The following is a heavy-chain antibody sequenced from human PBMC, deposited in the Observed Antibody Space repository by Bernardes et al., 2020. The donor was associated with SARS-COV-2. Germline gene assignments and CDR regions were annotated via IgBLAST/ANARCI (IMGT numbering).Heavy chain of an antibody. D-gene: IGHD3-3*02. Sequence: ASVKVSCKTSGFTFTGYYMHWVRQAPGQGLEWMGWISPKTGGINYGQKFQGRVTMTTDTSITTAYMELSRLTSDDTAVYYCARELAETMDYWGQGTLLTVSS. CDR2: ISPKTGGI. V-gene: IGHV1-2*02. CDR3: ARELAETMDY. J-gene: IGHJ4*02. CDR1: GFTFTGYY.